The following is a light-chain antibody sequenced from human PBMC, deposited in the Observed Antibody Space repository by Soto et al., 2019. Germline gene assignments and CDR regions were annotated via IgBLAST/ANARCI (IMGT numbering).Light chain of an antibody. Sequence: RASPGTLSLSRGKRVTLSGAVCQSVSDTSIAWYQQKPGQPPRLLIYAASTRAAGIPDRFGGSGSGRDFNFTISRLEPEDFAVYYCQQYGSPHWTFGQGTKVDIK. J-gene: IGKJ1*01. V-gene: IGKV3-20*01. CDR1: QSVSDTS. CDR2: AAS. CDR3: QQYGSPHWT.